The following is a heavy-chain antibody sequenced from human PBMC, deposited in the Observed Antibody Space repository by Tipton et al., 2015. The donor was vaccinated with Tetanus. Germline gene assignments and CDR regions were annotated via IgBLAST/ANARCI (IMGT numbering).Heavy chain of an antibody. CDR3: ARRDYSDSSVDN. CDR2: IYFSGST. J-gene: IGHJ4*02. V-gene: IGHV4-39*01. Sequence: TLSLTCTVSGGSISSGTYYWGWTRQPPGKGLEWIGSIYFSGSTYYNPSLKSRVTIYVDTSKKQFSLRLSSVTAADTAVYYCARRDYSDSSVDNWGQGTLVTVSS. CDR1: GGSISSGTYY. D-gene: IGHD3-22*01.